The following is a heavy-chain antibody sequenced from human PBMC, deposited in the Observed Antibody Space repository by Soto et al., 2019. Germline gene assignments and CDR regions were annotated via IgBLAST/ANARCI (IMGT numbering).Heavy chain of an antibody. D-gene: IGHD1-1*01. V-gene: IGHV4-4*07. CDR1: GASISGFY. Sequence: SETLSLTCTVSGASISGFYWSWIRKSAGKGLEWIGRIYATGTTDYNPSLKSRVMMSVDTSKKQFSLKLRSVTAADTAVYYYVRDGTKTLRDWFDPWGQGMSVTVSS. J-gene: IGHJ5*02. CDR3: VRDGTKTLRDWFDP. CDR2: IYATGTT.